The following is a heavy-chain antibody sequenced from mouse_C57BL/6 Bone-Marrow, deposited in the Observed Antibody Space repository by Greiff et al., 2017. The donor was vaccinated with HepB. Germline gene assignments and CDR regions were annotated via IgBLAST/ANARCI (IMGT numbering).Heavy chain of an antibody. D-gene: IGHD2-3*01. V-gene: IGHV3-6*01. CDR2: ISYDGSN. CDR3: ARGGWLLRYFDV. Sequence: EVKVEESGPGLVKPSQSLSLTCSVTGYSITSGYYWNWIRQFPGNKLEWMGYISYDGSNNYNPSLKNRISITRDTSKNQFFLKLNSVTTEDTATYYCARGGWLLRYFDVWGTGTTVTVSS. J-gene: IGHJ1*03. CDR1: GYSITSGYY.